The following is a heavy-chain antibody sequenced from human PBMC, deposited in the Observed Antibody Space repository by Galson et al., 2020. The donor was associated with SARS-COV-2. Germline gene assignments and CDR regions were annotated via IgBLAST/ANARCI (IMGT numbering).Heavy chain of an antibody. J-gene: IGHJ6*02. CDR1: GFTFSSYG. V-gene: IGHV3-30*18. D-gene: IGHD3-16*01. CDR2: ISYDGSNK. CDR3: SESRMGDYYYGMVV. Sequence: GESLKISCAASGFTFSSYGMHWVRQAPGKGLEWVAVISYDGSNKYYADSVKGRFTISRDNSKNTLYLQMNSLRAEDTDVYYCSESRMGDYYYGMVVWGQGTTVTVSS.